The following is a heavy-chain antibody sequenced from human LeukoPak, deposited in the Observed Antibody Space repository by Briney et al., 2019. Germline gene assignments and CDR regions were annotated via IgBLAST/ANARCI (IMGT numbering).Heavy chain of an antibody. CDR1: GYTFTNYD. J-gene: IGHJ4*02. V-gene: IGHV1-8*01. Sequence: ASVKVSCKASGYTFTNYDINWVRQATGQGLEWMGWMSPRSGNTGYAQKFQGRVTMTRSTSISTAYMELSSLRSEDTAVYYCARPSTYYYDSSGYYTFDYWGQGTLVTVSS. D-gene: IGHD3-22*01. CDR3: ARPSTYYYDSSGYYTFDY. CDR2: MSPRSGNT.